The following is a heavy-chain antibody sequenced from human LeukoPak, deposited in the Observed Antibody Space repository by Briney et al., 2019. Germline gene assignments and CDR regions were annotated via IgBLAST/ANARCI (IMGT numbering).Heavy chain of an antibody. D-gene: IGHD3-16*01. Sequence: GGSLRLSCAASGFAFSSYEMNWVRQAPGKGLEWVSYISSSGSTIYYADSVKGRFTISRDNAKNSLYLQMNSLRAEDTAVYYCASWGRWDPYYFDYWGQGTLVTVSS. CDR2: ISSSGSTI. CDR3: ASWGRWDPYYFDY. J-gene: IGHJ4*02. V-gene: IGHV3-48*03. CDR1: GFAFSSYE.